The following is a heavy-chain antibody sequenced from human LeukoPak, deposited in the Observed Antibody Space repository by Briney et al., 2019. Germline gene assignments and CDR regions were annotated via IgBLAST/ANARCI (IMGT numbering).Heavy chain of an antibody. CDR1: GFTFSSYG. CDR2: IWYDGSNK. D-gene: IGHD4-23*01. V-gene: IGHV3-33*01. J-gene: IGHJ5*02. Sequence: GGSLRLSCAASGFTFSSYGMHWVRQAPGKGLEWVAVIWYDGSNKYYADSVKGRFTISRDNSKNTLYLQMNSLRAEDTAVYYCVRDKINSNWFDPWGQGTLVTVSS. CDR3: VRDKINSNWFDP.